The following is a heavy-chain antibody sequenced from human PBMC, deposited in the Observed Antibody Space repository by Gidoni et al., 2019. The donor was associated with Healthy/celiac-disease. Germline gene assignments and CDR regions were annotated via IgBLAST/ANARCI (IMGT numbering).Heavy chain of an antibody. CDR1: GFTFDDYA. Sequence: EVQLVESGGGLVQPGRSLRLSCAASGFTFDDYAMHWVRQAPGKGLEWVSGISWNSGSIGYADSVKGRFTISRDNAKNSLYLQMNSLRAEDTALYYCAKDRTTVTTYFDYGGQGTLVTVSS. V-gene: IGHV3-9*01. CDR2: ISWNSGSI. CDR3: AKDRTTVTTYFDY. J-gene: IGHJ4*02. D-gene: IGHD4-17*01.